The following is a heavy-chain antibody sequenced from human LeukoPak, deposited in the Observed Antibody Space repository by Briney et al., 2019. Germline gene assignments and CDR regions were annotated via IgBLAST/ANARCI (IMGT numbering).Heavy chain of an antibody. CDR1: GYTFTSYD. D-gene: IGHD6-19*01. CDR2: MNPNSGNT. Sequence: VKVSCKASGYTFTSYDINWVRQATGQGLEWMGWMNPNSGNTGYAQKFQGRVTMTRNTSISTAFMELSSLRSDDTAVYYCARRAVGNSYYYSMDVWGKGTTVTVSS. V-gene: IGHV1-8*01. J-gene: IGHJ6*03. CDR3: ARRAVGNSYYYSMDV.